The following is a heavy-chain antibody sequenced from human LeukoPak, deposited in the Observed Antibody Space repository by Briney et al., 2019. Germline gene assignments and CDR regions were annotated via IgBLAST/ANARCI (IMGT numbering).Heavy chain of an antibody. D-gene: IGHD3-3*01. V-gene: IGHV3-21*01. Sequence: PGGSLRLSCAAPGFTFSSYSMNWVRQAPGKGLEWVSSISSSSSFIYYADSVKGRFTISRDNAKNSLYLQMNSLRAEDTAVYYCARGVRDFDYWGQGTLVTVSS. CDR1: GFTFSSYS. CDR3: ARGVRDFDY. CDR2: ISSSSSFI. J-gene: IGHJ4*02.